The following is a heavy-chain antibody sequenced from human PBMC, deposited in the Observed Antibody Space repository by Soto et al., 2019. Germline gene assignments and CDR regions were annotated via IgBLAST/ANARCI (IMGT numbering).Heavy chain of an antibody. Sequence: GGSLRLSCAASGFTFSDYYMSWIRQAPGKGLEWVSYISSSSSYTNYADSVKGRFTISRDNAKNSLYLQMNSLRAEDTAVYYCATQNYDFWSGISDYWGQGTLVTVSS. CDR1: GFTFSDYY. J-gene: IGHJ4*02. D-gene: IGHD3-3*01. CDR2: ISSSSSYT. V-gene: IGHV3-11*06. CDR3: ATQNYDFWSGISDY.